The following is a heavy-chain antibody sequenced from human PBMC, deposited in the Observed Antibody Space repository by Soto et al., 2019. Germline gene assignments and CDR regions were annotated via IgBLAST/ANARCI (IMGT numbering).Heavy chain of an antibody. CDR3: GIDYGDYVYYYCMDV. Sequence: SVKVSCKASGGTFSSYAISWVRQAPVQGLEWMGGIIPIFGTANYAQNFKGRVTITADESTSTSYMELSSLRSEDTAVYYCGIDYGDYVYYYCMDVWGQGTTVTVSS. CDR2: IIPIFGTA. V-gene: IGHV1-69*13. J-gene: IGHJ6*02. D-gene: IGHD4-17*01. CDR1: GGTFSSYA.